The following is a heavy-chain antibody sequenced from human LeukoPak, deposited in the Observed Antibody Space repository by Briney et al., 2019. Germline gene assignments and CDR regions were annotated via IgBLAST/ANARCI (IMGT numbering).Heavy chain of an antibody. CDR3: ANPDTHRGFHSWQYQLLSSYYYYGMDV. CDR2: ISYDGSNK. V-gene: IGHV3-30*04. D-gene: IGHD2-2*01. Sequence: GGSLRLSCAASGFTFSSYAMHWVRQAPGKGLEWVAVISYDGSNKYYADSVKGRFTISRDNSKSTLYLQMNSLRVEDTAVYYCANPDTHRGFHSWQYQLLSSYYYYGMDVWGQGTTVTVSS. CDR1: GFTFSSYA. J-gene: IGHJ6*02.